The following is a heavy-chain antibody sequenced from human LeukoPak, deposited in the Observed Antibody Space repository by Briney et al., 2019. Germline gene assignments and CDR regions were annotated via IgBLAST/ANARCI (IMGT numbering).Heavy chain of an antibody. V-gene: IGHV1-8*01. CDR3: ARGRDNRDTRPDY. CDR1: GYTFTSYD. CDR2: MNPNSGNT. D-gene: IGHD4-17*01. J-gene: IGHJ4*02. Sequence: ASVKVSCKASGYTFTSYDINWVRQATGQGLEWMGWMNPNSGNTGYAQKFQGRVTMTRNTSISTAYMELSSLKSEDTAVYYCARGRDNRDTRPDYWGQGTLVTVSS.